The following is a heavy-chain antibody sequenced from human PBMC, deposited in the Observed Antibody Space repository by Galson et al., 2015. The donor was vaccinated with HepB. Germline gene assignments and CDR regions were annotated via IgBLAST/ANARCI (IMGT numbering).Heavy chain of an antibody. CDR2: TYYRSKWYN. J-gene: IGHJ4*02. CDR1: INSAA. D-gene: IGHD3-10*01. Sequence: INSAAWNWIRQSPSRGLEWLGRTYYRSKWYNDYAVSVKSRITVNPDTSKNQFSLQLDSVTPEDTAVYYCAREGQLLWFGEIFDYWGQGTLVTVSS. CDR3: AREGQLLWFGEIFDY. V-gene: IGHV6-1*01.